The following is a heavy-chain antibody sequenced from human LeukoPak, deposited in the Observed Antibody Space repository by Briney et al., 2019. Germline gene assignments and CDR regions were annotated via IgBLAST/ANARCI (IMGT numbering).Heavy chain of an antibody. J-gene: IGHJ6*03. CDR3: ARDRGYVLRFLEWTSDYYYYMDV. V-gene: IGHV1-18*01. D-gene: IGHD3-3*01. CDR1: GYTFTSYG. Sequence: ASVKVSCKASGYTFTSYGISWVRQAPGQGLEWMGWISAYNGNTNYAQKLQGRVTMTTDTSTSTAYMELRSLRSDDTAVYYCARDRGYVLRFLEWTSDYYYYMDVWGKGTTVTVS. CDR2: ISAYNGNT.